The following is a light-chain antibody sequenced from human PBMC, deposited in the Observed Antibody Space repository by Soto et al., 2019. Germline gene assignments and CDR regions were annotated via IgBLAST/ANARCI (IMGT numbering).Light chain of an antibody. Sequence: NFMLTQPHSVSESPGKTVTISCTRSSGSFASNYVQWYQQRPGSAPTTVIYEDNQRPSGVPDRFSGSIDSSSNSASLTISGLRAEDEADYYCQSYDNTPGAVIGGGTQLTVL. CDR1: SGSFASNY. CDR3: QSYDNTPGAV. V-gene: IGLV6-57*03. CDR2: EDN. J-gene: IGLJ7*01.